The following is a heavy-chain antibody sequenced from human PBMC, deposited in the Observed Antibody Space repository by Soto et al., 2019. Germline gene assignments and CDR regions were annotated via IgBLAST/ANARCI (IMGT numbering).Heavy chain of an antibody. CDR2: ISGSGGST. CDR3: ARFGRGWLKDY. V-gene: IGHV3-23*01. J-gene: IGHJ4*02. CDR1: GFTFCSYA. D-gene: IGHD6-19*01. Sequence: GGSLSLSCAASGFTFCSYAMTWARQAPGKGLEWVSAISGSGGSTYYADSVKGRFTISRDNSKNTLYLQMNSLRAEDTAVYYCARFGRGWLKDYCGQGTLVTVSS.